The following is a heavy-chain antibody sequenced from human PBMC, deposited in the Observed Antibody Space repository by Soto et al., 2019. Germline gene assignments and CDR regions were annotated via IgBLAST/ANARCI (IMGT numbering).Heavy chain of an antibody. J-gene: IGHJ4*02. CDR2: IWHDGTNK. V-gene: IGHV3-33*01. CDR3: ARPALLVTTFDS. Sequence: QEQLVESGGGVVQPGRSLRLSCAASGFTFSDYAMHWVRQAPGKGLEWVAVIWHDGTNKYYADSVKGRFTISRDNSMNTLFLQSNSLRAEDTAVYYCARPALLVTTFDSWGPGTLVTVSS. D-gene: IGHD4-17*01. CDR1: GFTFSDYA.